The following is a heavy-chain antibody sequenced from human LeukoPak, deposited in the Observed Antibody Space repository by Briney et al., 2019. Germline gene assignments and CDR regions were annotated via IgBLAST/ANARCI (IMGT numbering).Heavy chain of an antibody. CDR2: INHSGST. V-gene: IGHV4-34*01. J-gene: IGHJ3*02. D-gene: IGHD3-22*01. CDR3: AREVHYYDSSGYYEDAFDI. CDR1: GGSFSGYY. Sequence: SETLSLTCAVYGGSFSGYYWSWIRQPPGKGLEWIGEINHSGSTNYNPSLKSRVTISVDTSKNQFSLKLSSVTAADTAVYYCAREVHYYDSSGYYEDAFDIWGQGTMVTVSS.